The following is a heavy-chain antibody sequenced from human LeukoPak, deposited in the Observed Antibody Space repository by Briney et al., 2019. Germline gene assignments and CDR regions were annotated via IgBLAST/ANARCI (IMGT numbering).Heavy chain of an antibody. V-gene: IGHV1-8*01. Sequence: ASVKVCCKASGYTFTRYDINWVRQATGQGLEWMGWMNPNSGNTGYAQKFQGRVTMTRNTSISTAYMELSSLRSEDTAVYYCARAGGIVGANDYWGQGTLVTVSS. J-gene: IGHJ4*02. CDR1: GYTFTRYD. CDR2: MNPNSGNT. D-gene: IGHD1-26*01. CDR3: ARAGGIVGANDY.